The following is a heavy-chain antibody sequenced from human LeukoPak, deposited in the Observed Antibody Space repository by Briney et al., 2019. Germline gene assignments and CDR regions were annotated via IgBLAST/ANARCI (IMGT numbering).Heavy chain of an antibody. D-gene: IGHD5-24*01. CDR3: AKGMATGKQYYSYYYGMDV. Sequence: GGSLRLSCAASGFTFSSYAMSWVRQAPGKGLEWVSAIRGSGGSTYYADSVKGRFTISRDNSKNTLYLQMNSLRAEDTAVYYCAKGMATGKQYYSYYYGMDVWGQGTTVTVSS. CDR2: IRGSGGST. J-gene: IGHJ6*02. CDR1: GFTFSSYA. V-gene: IGHV3-23*01.